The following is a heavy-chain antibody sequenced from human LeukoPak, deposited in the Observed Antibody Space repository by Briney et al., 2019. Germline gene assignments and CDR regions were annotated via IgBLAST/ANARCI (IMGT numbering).Heavy chain of an antibody. J-gene: IGHJ4*02. Sequence: GGSLRLSCAASGFTFSSYAMSWVRQAPGKGLEWVSAISGSGGSTYYADSVKGRFTISRDNSKNTLYLQMNSLRAEDTAVYYCAKARGSVYYYGSGSYYHDLDYWGQGTLVTVSS. CDR1: GFTFSSYA. D-gene: IGHD3-10*01. V-gene: IGHV3-23*01. CDR3: AKARGSVYYYGSGSYYHDLDY. CDR2: ISGSGGST.